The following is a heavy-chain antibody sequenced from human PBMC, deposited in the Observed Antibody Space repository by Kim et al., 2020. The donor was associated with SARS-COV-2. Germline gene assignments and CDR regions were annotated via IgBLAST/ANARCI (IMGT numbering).Heavy chain of an antibody. CDR2: ISWNSGSI. D-gene: IGHD6-19*01. J-gene: IGHJ4*02. CDR1: GFTFDDYA. CDR3: AKDMKDSSGWYGTGQ. Sequence: GGSLRLSCAASGFTFDDYAMHWVRQAPGKGLEWVSGISWNSGSIGYADSVKGRFTISRDNAKNSLYLQMNSLRAEDTALYYCAKDMKDSSGWYGTGQWGQGTLVTVSS. V-gene: IGHV3-9*01.